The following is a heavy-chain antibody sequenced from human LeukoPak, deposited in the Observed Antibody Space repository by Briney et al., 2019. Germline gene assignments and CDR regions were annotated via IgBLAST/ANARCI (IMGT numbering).Heavy chain of an antibody. CDR2: IGVYNGNT. V-gene: IGHV1-18*01. CDR3: TRDLYSSGWYVEGP. J-gene: IGHJ5*02. Sequence: RRASVKVSCKASGYTFTSYGISWVRQAPGQGLEWMGWIGVYNGNTQYAEKVQGRVTMTTDTSMFTAYMELRSLRSDDTAVYYCTRDLYSSGWYVEGPWGQGTLVTVSS. D-gene: IGHD6-19*01. CDR1: GYTFTSYG.